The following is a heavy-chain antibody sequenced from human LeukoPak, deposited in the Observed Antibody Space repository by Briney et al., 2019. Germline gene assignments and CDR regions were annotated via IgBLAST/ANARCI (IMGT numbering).Heavy chain of an antibody. V-gene: IGHV3-30*18. CDR2: ISYDGSNK. Sequence: GGSLRLSCAASGFTFSSYSMNWVRQAPGKGLEWVAVISYDGSNKYYADSVKGRFTISRDNSKNTLYLQMNSLRAEDTAVYYCAKDLSSGYSGYDSPGVDYWGQGTLVTVSS. CDR1: GFTFSSYS. D-gene: IGHD5-12*01. CDR3: AKDLSSGYSGYDSPGVDY. J-gene: IGHJ4*02.